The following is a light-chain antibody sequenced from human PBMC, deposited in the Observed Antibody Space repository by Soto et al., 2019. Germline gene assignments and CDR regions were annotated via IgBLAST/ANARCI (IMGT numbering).Light chain of an antibody. CDR3: QQSYSTPRT. CDR2: AAS. J-gene: IGKJ1*01. V-gene: IGKV1-39*01. CDR1: QSISSY. Sequence: DIQMTQSPSSLSASVGDRVTATCRASQSISSYLNWYQQKPGKAPKLLIYAASSLQSGVPSRFSGSGSGTDFTLTISSLQPEDFATYYCQQSYSTPRTFGQGTKVDI.